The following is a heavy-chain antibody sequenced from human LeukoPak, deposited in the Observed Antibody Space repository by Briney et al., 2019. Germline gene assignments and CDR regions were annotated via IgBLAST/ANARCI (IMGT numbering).Heavy chain of an antibody. CDR1: GGSICSYY. Sequence: SETLSLTCTVSGGSICSYYWSWIRQPPGKGLEWIGYIYYSGSTNYNPSLKSRVTISVDTSKNQFSLKLSSVTAADTAVYYCARGPVGWSLGAFDIWGQGTMVTVSS. J-gene: IGHJ3*02. V-gene: IGHV4-59*01. D-gene: IGHD2-21*02. CDR3: ARGPVGWSLGAFDI. CDR2: IYYSGST.